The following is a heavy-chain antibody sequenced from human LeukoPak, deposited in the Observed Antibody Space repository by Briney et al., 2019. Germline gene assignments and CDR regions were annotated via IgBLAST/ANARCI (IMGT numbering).Heavy chain of an antibody. CDR3: ARGPTVTSSTSWFDP. CDR2: MNPNSGNT. D-gene: IGHD4-17*01. J-gene: IGHJ5*02. Sequence: ASVKVSCKASGYTFTSYDINGVGQATGQGLEWMGGMNPNSGNTGYAQKFQGRVTMTRNTSISTAYMELSSLRSEDTAVYYCARGPTVTSSTSWFDPWGQGTLVTVSS. V-gene: IGHV1-8*01. CDR1: GYTFTSYD.